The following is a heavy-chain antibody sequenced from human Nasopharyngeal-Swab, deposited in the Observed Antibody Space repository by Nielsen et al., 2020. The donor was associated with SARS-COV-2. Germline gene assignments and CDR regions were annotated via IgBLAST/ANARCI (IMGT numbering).Heavy chain of an antibody. CDR2: IYYSGST. Sequence: RQPPGKGLEWIGYIYYSGSTYYNPSLKSRVTISVDTSKNQFSLKLSSVTAADTAVYYCARAAITMIVVVSAFDIWGQGTMVTVSS. CDR3: ARAAITMIVVVSAFDI. D-gene: IGHD3-22*01. V-gene: IGHV4-31*02. J-gene: IGHJ3*02.